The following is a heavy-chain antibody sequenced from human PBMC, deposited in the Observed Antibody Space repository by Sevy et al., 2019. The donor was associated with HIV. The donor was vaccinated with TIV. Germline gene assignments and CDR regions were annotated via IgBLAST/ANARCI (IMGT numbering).Heavy chain of an antibody. CDR2: SYSDDSR. Sequence: GRSLRLSCAASGFTVTNNYISWVRQAPGKGLDWVALSYSDDSRYFADSVRGRFTISRDSLKNTLYLQMNSLRAEDTAVYYCARLHPHIAAARAMDVWGQGTTVTVSS. CDR3: ARLHPHIAAARAMDV. CDR1: GFTVTNNY. J-gene: IGHJ6*02. D-gene: IGHD6-13*01. V-gene: IGHV3-53*01.